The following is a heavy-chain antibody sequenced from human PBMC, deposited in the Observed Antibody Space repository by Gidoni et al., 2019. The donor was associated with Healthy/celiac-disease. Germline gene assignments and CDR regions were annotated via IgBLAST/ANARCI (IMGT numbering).Heavy chain of an antibody. CDR2: IGGSGGST. CDR3: AKDMGYPTPYNWFDP. Sequence: EVQLLESGGGLVQPGGSLRLSCAASGFTFSSYAMSWVRQPPGKGLEWVSAIGGSGGSTYYADSVKGRFTISRDNSKNTLYLQMNSLRAEDTAVYYCAKDMGYPTPYNWFDPWGQGTLVTVSS. J-gene: IGHJ5*02. D-gene: IGHD5-12*01. CDR1: GFTFSSYA. V-gene: IGHV3-23*01.